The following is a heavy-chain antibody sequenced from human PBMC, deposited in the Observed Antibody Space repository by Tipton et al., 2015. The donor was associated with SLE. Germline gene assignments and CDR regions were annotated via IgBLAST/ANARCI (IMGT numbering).Heavy chain of an antibody. J-gene: IGHJ4*02. CDR2: IFYTGTT. CDR3: AKKSKSGWFFDL. CDR1: GDSISSSNW. V-gene: IGHV4-28*06. D-gene: IGHD6-19*01. Sequence: PGLVKPSDTLSLTCTISGDSISSSNWWGWIRQPPGKGLEWIGCIFYTGTTDNNPSLESRVTMSRDTSKNQFSLRLSSVTALDTAVYYCAKKSKSGWFFDLWGQGTLVTVSS.